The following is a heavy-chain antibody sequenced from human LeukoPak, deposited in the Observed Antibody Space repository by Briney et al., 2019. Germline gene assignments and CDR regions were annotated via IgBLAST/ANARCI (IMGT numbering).Heavy chain of an antibody. Sequence: GGSLRLSCAASGFTFSSYWMHWVRQAPGKGLVWVARINNHGSDTTYADSVKGRFTISRDNAKNSLSLQMNSLRAEDTAVYYCARGASTVATSFDYWGQGTLVTVSS. D-gene: IGHD4-17*01. CDR2: INNHGSDT. CDR3: ARGASTVATSFDY. CDR1: GFTFSSYW. V-gene: IGHV3-74*01. J-gene: IGHJ4*02.